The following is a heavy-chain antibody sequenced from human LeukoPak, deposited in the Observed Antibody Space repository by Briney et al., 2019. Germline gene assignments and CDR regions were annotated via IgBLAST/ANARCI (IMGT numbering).Heavy chain of an antibody. D-gene: IGHD5-12*01. Sequence: ASVKVSCKASGYTFTGYYMHWVRQAPGQGLEWMGWINPNSGGTNYAQKFQGRVTMTRDTSISTAYMELSRLRSDDTAVYYCARARTTSGYGLFGYRGQGTLVTVSS. CDR1: GYTFTGYY. V-gene: IGHV1-2*02. J-gene: IGHJ4*02. CDR2: INPNSGGT. CDR3: ARARTTSGYGLFGY.